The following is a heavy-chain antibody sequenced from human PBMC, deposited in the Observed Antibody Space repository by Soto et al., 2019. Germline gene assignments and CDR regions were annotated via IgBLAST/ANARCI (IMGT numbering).Heavy chain of an antibody. D-gene: IGHD1-1*01. CDR1: GGYIRSGGYS. J-gene: IGHJ4*02. V-gene: IGHV4-30-2*01. Sequence: PSETQSLTCAVAGGYIRSGGYSWSWIRQPPGKGLEWIGYIYHSGSTYYNPSLKSRVTISVDRSKNQFSLKLSSVTAADTAVYYCASNEFLDFDYWGQGTLVTVSS. CDR3: ASNEFLDFDY. CDR2: IYHSGST.